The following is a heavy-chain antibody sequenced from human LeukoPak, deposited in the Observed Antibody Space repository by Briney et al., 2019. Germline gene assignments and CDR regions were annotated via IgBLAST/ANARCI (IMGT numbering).Heavy chain of an antibody. Sequence: GESLRLSRAASGFTFRSYAMSWVRHAPGKGLEWVSAICGSGGSAYYADSVKGRFTISRDNSKNTLYLQMNSLRAEDTAVYYCAKGAVAGNQKPGGYWGQGTLVTVSS. J-gene: IGHJ4*02. CDR3: AKGAVAGNQKPGGY. D-gene: IGHD6-19*01. CDR2: ICGSGGSA. V-gene: IGHV3-23*01. CDR1: GFTFRSYA.